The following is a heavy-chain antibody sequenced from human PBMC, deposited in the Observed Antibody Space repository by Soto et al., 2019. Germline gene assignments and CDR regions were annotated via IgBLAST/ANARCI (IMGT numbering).Heavy chain of an antibody. Sequence: QLQLQESGSGLVRPSQTLSLTCTVSGASIGSGSYSWNWIRQPPGKGLEWIGYLHHSGDTYFNPSLRLRVSMSVDRSNNQFSLKLISVPAADTAVYYCARFPLWFGELDYWGQGALVTDSS. CDR2: LHHSGDT. V-gene: IGHV4-30-2*01. D-gene: IGHD3-10*01. CDR1: GASIGSGSYS. J-gene: IGHJ4*02. CDR3: ARFPLWFGELDY.